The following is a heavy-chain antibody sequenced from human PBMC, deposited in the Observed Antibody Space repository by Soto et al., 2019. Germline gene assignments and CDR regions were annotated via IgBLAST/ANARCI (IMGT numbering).Heavy chain of an antibody. CDR1: GGSISSSSYY. CDR2: IYYSGST. Sequence: SETLSLTCTVSGGSISSSSYYWGWIRQPPGKGLEWIGSIYYSGSTYYNPSLKSRVTISVDTSKNQFSLKLSSVTAADTAVYYCARTITMIVADNTKFDYWGQGTLVTVSS. V-gene: IGHV4-39*01. CDR3: ARTITMIVADNTKFDY. D-gene: IGHD3-22*01. J-gene: IGHJ4*02.